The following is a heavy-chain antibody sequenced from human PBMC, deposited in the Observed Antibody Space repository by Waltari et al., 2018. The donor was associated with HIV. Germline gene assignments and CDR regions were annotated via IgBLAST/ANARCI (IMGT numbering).Heavy chain of an antibody. V-gene: IGHV4-31*03. CDR3: ARVVYYYFDL. CDR1: GDSPTSGCYY. CDR2: VYYRGST. J-gene: IGHJ2*01. Sequence: QVQLQESGPGLVTPSQTLSLTCTVTGDSPTSGCYYWAWIRHHPEKGLEWIGFVYYRGSTFFNPSFKSRATISGDTSKNQFSLRLTSMTAADTAVYFCARVVYYYFDLWGRGTPVIVSS.